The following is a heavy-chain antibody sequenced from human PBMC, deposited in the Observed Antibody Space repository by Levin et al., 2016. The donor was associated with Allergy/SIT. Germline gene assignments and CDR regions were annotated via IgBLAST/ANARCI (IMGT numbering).Heavy chain of an antibody. CDR3: ARRLSAFWSGYYPPFDY. CDR1: GGSFSGYY. V-gene: IGHV4-34*01. D-gene: IGHD3-3*01. CDR2: INHSGST. Sequence: SETLSLTCAVYGGSFSGYYWSWIRQPPGKGLEWIGEINHSGSTNYNPSLKSRVTISVDTSKNQFSLKLSSVTAADTAVYYCARRLSAFWSGYYPPFDYWGQGTLVTVSS. J-gene: IGHJ4*02.